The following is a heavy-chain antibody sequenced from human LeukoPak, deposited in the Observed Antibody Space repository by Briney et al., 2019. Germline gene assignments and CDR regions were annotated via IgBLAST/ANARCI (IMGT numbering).Heavy chain of an antibody. D-gene: IGHD6-6*01. CDR1: GHSFTSYW. V-gene: IGHV5-51*01. J-gene: IGHJ5*02. CDR3: AITGGGCSTSYNWFDP. Sequence: GESQKISFKGSGHSFTSYWIGWVRQMPGKGLEWMGIIYPGDSDTRYSPSFQGQVTISADKSISTVYLQWSSLKASDTAMYYCAITGGGCSTSYNWFDPWGQGTLVIVSS. CDR2: IYPGDSDT.